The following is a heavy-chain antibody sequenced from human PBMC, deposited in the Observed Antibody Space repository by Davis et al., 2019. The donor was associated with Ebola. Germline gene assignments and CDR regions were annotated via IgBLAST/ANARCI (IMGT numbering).Heavy chain of an antibody. CDR2: IYYSGST. Sequence: PSETLSLTCTVSGGSISSYYWSWIRQPPGKGLEWIGYIYYSGSTNYNPSLKSRVTISVDTSKNQFSLKLSSVTAADTAVYYCASLISMIVVSNPLVFDYWGQGTLVTVSS. CDR1: GGSISSYY. J-gene: IGHJ4*02. CDR3: ASLISMIVVSNPLVFDY. D-gene: IGHD3-22*01. V-gene: IGHV4-59*08.